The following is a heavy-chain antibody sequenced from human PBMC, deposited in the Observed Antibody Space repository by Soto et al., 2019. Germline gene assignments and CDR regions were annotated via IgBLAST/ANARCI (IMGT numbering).Heavy chain of an antibody. V-gene: IGHV4-31*03. CDR2: IYYSGST. J-gene: IGHJ3*02. CDR3: ARDDSIEAFDI. Sequence: LSLTCTVSGGSISSGGYYWSWIRQHPGKGLEWIGYIYYSGSTYYNPSLKSRVTISVDTSKNQFSLKLSSVTAADTAVYYCARDDSIEAFDIWGQGTMVTVSS. CDR1: GGSISSGGYY. D-gene: IGHD2-21*01.